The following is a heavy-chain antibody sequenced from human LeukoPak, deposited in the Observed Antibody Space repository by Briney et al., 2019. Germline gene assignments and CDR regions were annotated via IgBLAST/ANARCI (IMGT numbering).Heavy chain of an antibody. CDR2: INPNSGGT. J-gene: IGHJ4*02. CDR1: GYTFTGYY. D-gene: IGHD3-10*01. Sequence: ASVKVSCKASGYTFTGYYMHWVRQAPGQGLEWMGWINPNSGGTNYAQKFQGRVTMTRDTSISTAYMELSRLTSDDTAVYYCARVPTMVRGVIYYFDYWGQGTLVTVSS. CDR3: ARVPTMVRGVIYYFDY. V-gene: IGHV1-2*02.